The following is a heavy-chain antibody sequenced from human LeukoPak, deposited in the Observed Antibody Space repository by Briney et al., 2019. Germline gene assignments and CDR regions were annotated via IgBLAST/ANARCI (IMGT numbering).Heavy chain of an antibody. D-gene: IGHD6-13*01. J-gene: IGHJ4*02. CDR3: VRSAGSASGYRYTWYYFDQ. CDR1: GDPLFRLH. CDR2: IYYGGKT. V-gene: IGHV4-59*07. Sequence: SVPLSLPYTVSGDPLFRLHEQCTRHPPGGAGVGLVYIYYGGKTNYNPSLTSRVTISVETSKNQFSLKLSSVTAADTAVYYCVRSAGSASGYRYTWYYFDQWGQGTLVTVSA.